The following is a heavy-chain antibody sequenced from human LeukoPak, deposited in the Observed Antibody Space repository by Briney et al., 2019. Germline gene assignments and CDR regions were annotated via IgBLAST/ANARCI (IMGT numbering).Heavy chain of an antibody. CDR3: AKVGGFYYDILTGYFVYPHFDY. CDR2: ISGSGGST. CDR1: GFTFSSYA. D-gene: IGHD3-9*01. J-gene: IGHJ4*02. V-gene: IGHV3-23*01. Sequence: GGSLRLSCAASGFTFSSYAMSWVRQAPGKGLEWVSAISGSGGSTYYADSVKGRFTISRDNSKNTLYLQMNSLRAEDMAVYYCAKVGGFYYDILTGYFVYPHFDYWGQGTLVTVSS.